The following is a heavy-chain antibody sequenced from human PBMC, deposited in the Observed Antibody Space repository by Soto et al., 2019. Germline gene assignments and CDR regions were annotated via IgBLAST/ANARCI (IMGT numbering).Heavy chain of an antibody. CDR1: GGSISSSSYY. CDR3: ASSDGGSTIDY. J-gene: IGHJ4*02. V-gene: IGHV4-39*01. CDR2: IYYSGST. Sequence: QLQLQESGPGLVKPSETLSLTCSVSGGSISSSSYYWGWIRQPPGKGLQWIGTIYYSGSTYYNPSLKSRVTISVDTSKNQFSLKLSSVTAADTAVYYCASSDGGSTIDYWGQGALVTVSS.